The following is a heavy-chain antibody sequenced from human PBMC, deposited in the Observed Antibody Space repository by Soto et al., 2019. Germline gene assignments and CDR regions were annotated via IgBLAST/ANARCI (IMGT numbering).Heavy chain of an antibody. Sequence: ESGPTLVNPTQTLTLTCTFSGFSLSTSGVGVGWIRQPPGKALEWLALIYWDDDKRYSPSLKSRLTTTKDTSKNQVVLTMTNMDPVETATHYCAHTEPFLNCYYYRMDVCGQRTPVT. CDR2: IYWDDDK. V-gene: IGHV2-5*02. J-gene: IGHJ6*02. CDR3: AHTEPFLNCYYYRMDV. CDR1: GFSLSTSGVG.